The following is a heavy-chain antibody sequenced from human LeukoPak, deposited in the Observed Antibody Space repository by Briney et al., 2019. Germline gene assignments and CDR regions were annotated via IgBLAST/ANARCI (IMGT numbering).Heavy chain of an antibody. CDR2: IYYSGST. D-gene: IGHD3-3*01. J-gene: IGHJ6*03. Sequence: SETLSLTCTVSGGSISSYYWSWIRQPAGKGLEWIGRIYYSGSTYYNPSLMSRVTISVDTSKNQFSLKLTSVTAADTAVYYCARYEGSRYYYYYMDVWGKGTTVTVSS. CDR3: ARYEGSRYYYYYMDV. CDR1: GGSISSYY. V-gene: IGHV4-4*07.